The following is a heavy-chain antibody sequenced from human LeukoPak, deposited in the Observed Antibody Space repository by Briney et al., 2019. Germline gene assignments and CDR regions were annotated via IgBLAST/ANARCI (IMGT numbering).Heavy chain of an antibody. V-gene: IGHV3-48*01. CDR1: GFTFSTYS. D-gene: IGHD3-10*01. CDR2: IDSGSNNI. CDR3: ARDMLLWFGELPFPFDY. J-gene: IGHJ4*02. Sequence: GGSLRLSCAASGFTFSTYSMNWVRQAPGKGLEWVSDIDSGSNNIHYADSVKGRFTISRDDAKNSLYLQMNSLRAEDTAVYYCARDMLLWFGELPFPFDYWGQGTLVTVSS.